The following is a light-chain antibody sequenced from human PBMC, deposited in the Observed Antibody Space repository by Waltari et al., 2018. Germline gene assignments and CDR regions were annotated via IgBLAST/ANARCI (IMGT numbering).Light chain of an antibody. J-gene: IGKJ3*01. CDR1: QDIGNF. CDR3: QRYNNVPFT. Sequence: DVLMTQSPSSLSTSVGDTVTITCRASQDIGNFLAWYQQKSGRVPNLLIYSASILQSGVPSRFSGSGSGTDFTLTISSLQPEDVATYYCQRYNNVPFTFGPGTTVDVK. CDR2: SAS. V-gene: IGKV1-27*01.